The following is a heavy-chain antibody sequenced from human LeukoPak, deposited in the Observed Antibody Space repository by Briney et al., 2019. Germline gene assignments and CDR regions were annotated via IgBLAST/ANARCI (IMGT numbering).Heavy chain of an antibody. V-gene: IGHV4-34*01. CDR2: INHSGST. Sequence: SETLSLTCAVYGGSFSGYYWSWIRQPPGKGLEWIGEINHSGSTNYNPSLKSRVTISVDTSKNQFSLKLSSVTAADTAVYYCARVPKYYRRDEDYFDYWGQGTLDTVSS. D-gene: IGHD3-10*01. CDR1: GGSFSGYY. J-gene: IGHJ4*02. CDR3: ARVPKYYRRDEDYFDY.